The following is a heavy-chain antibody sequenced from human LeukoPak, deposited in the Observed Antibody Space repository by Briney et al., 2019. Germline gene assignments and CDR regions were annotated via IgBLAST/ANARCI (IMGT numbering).Heavy chain of an antibody. V-gene: IGHV3-11*04. D-gene: IGHD3-16*01. CDR2: ISSSGSTI. CDR1: GFTFSDYY. Sequence: PGGSLRLSCAASGFTFSDYYMSWIRQAPGKGLEWVSYISSSGSTIYYADSVKGRFTISRDNAKNSLYLQMNSLRAEDTAVYYCARAPSYDYVWGSDAFDIWGQGTMVTVSS. J-gene: IGHJ3*02. CDR3: ARAPSYDYVWGSDAFDI.